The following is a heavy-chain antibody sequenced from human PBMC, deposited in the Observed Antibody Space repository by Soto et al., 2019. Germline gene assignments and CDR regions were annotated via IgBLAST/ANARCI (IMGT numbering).Heavy chain of an antibody. CDR1: GYTFTSYA. Sequence: QVQLVQSGAEVKKPGASVMVSCKASGYTFTSYAVQWVRQAPGQRLEWMGWINTDKGNTKYSQKFQGRVTITRDTSASTAYMELSSLISEDTAVYYCETKTDGDSVNNFQHWGQGTLVTVSS. J-gene: IGHJ1*01. D-gene: IGHD4-17*01. CDR3: ETKTDGDSVNNFQH. V-gene: IGHV1-3*04. CDR2: INTDKGNT.